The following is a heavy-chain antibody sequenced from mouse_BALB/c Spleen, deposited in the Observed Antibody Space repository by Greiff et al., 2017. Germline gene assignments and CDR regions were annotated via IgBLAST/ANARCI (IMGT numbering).Heavy chain of an antibody. Sequence: EVKLVESGPSLVKPSQTLSLTCSVTGDSITSGYWNWIRKFPGNKLEYMGYISYSGSTYYNPSLKSRISITRDTSKNQYYLQLNSVTTEDTATYYCARPPYGNSFYFDVWGAGTTVTVSS. D-gene: IGHD2-1*01. V-gene: IGHV3-8*02. CDR3: ARPPYGNSFYFDV. CDR1: GDSITSGY. CDR2: ISYSGST. J-gene: IGHJ1*01.